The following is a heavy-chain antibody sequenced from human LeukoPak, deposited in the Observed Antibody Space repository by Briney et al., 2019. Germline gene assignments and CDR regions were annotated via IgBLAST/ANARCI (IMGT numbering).Heavy chain of an antibody. CDR2: IYHSGST. J-gene: IGHJ4*02. CDR3: ARRYCGGGSCYPIDQ. V-gene: IGHV4-30-2*01. Sequence: PSETLSLTCAVSGGSISSGGYSWSWIRQPPGKGLEWIGYIYHSGSTYYNPSLKSRVTIAADTSKNQFSLKLSSVTAADTAVYYCARRYCGGGSCYPIDQWGQGTLVTVSS. D-gene: IGHD2-15*01. CDR1: GGSISSGGYS.